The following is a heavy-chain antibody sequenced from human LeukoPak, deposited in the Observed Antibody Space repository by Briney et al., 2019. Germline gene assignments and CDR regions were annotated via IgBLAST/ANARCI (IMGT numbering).Heavy chain of an antibody. J-gene: IGHJ4*02. CDR1: VFTLSSND. D-gene: IGHD6-19*01. CDR2: LFDDGHNQ. V-gene: IGHV3-33*06. Sequence: PGTSLVVTCAASVFTLSSNDMYWVRQAPGKGQALLAVLFDDGHNQSYADSVKCRFPISRDNSKNTLFLQMNSLRAEDTDVYYCAKGPEQWLVRWADYWGQGTLVTVSS. CDR3: AKGPEQWLVRWADY.